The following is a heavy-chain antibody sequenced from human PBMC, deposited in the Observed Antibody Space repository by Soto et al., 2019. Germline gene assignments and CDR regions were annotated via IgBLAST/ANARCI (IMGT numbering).Heavy chain of an antibody. D-gene: IGHD3-22*01. CDR2: VFHSATT. CDR3: RRGHHSSAWPIDS. J-gene: IGHJ5*01. CDR1: GDSFSDYY. V-gene: IGHV4-59*03. Sequence: SWTISLSCTVSGDSFSDYYWNWIRQVPGKGLEWIGFVFHSATTSYNPSLKTRVAISDDTSKKQFSLRLTSVSAADTAIYYCRRGHHSSAWPIDS.